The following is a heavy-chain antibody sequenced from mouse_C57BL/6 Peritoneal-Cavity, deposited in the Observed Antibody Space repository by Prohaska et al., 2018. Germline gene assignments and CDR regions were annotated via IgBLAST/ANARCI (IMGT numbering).Heavy chain of an antibody. CDR1: GFTFSDAW. CDR3: THPVDAMDY. CDR2: IRNKANNQAT. V-gene: IGHV6-6*01. Sequence: EVKLEESGGGLVQPVGSMKLSCAAYGFTFSDAWMDWVRQSPEKGLEWVAEIRNKANNQATYYAESVKGRFTISRYDSKSSVYLQMNSLRAEDTGIYYCTHPVDAMDYWGQGNAVTVSS. J-gene: IGHJ4*01.